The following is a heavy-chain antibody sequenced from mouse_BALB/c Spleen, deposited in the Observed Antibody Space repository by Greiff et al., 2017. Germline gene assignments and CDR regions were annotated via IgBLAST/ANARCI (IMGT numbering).Heavy chain of an antibody. CDR3: ARWSSNGYHWYYFDY. V-gene: IGHV1-12*01. CDR1: GYTFTSYN. CDR2: IYPGNGDT. Sequence: QVQLQQPGAELVKPGASVKMSCKASGYTFTSYNMHWVKQTPGQGLEWIGAIYPGNGDTSYNQKFKGKATLTADKSSSTAYMQLSSLTSEDSAVYYCARWSSNGYHWYYFDYWGQGTTLTVSS. D-gene: IGHD2-2*01. J-gene: IGHJ2*01.